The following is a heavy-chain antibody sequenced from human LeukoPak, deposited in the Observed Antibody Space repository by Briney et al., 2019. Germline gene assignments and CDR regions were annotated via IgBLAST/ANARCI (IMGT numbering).Heavy chain of an antibody. J-gene: IGHJ6*03. V-gene: IGHV3-66*01. CDR3: AKALYYYYYYMDV. CDR2: IYSGGST. Sequence: GGSLRLSCAASGFTVSSNYMSWVRQAPGKVLEWVSVIYSGGSTYYADSVKGRFTISRDNSKNTLYLQMNSLRAEDTAVYYCAKALYYYYYYMDVWGKGTTVTISS. CDR1: GFTVSSNY.